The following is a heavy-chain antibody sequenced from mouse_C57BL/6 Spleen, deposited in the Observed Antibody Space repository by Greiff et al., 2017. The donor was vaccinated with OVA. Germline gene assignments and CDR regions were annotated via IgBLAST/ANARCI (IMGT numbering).Heavy chain of an antibody. CDR3: ARGDTGTEAMDY. J-gene: IGHJ4*01. D-gene: IGHD4-1*01. CDR1: GFTFSDYG. Sequence: EVKLLESGGGLVKPGGSLKLSCAASGFTFSDYGMHWVRQAPEKGLEWVAYISSGSGTIYYADTVKGRFTLSRDNAKNTLFLQMTSLRSEDTAMYYCARGDTGTEAMDYWGQGTSVTVSS. V-gene: IGHV5-17*01. CDR2: ISSGSGTI.